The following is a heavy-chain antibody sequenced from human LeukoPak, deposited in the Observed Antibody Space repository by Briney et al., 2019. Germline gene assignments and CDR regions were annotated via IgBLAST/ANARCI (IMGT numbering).Heavy chain of an antibody. J-gene: IGHJ3*02. CDR3: VRDLAGPPQEAFDI. CDR1: GFSFSSYW. Sequence: PGGSLRLSCAASGFSFSSYWMSWVRQAPGKGLDWVANIKQDGSEKYYVDSVKGRFTTSRDNAQNSLYLQMNSLRAEDTAVYYCVRDLAGPPQEAFDIWGQGTVVTVSS. CDR2: IKQDGSEK. V-gene: IGHV3-7*01.